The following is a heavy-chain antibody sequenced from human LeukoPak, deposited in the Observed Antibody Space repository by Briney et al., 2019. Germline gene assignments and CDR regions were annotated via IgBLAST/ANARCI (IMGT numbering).Heavy chain of an antibody. V-gene: IGHV5-51*01. CDR2: IYPGDSDT. CDR3: ATARGNHYDYVWGSYRYAPYY. J-gene: IGHJ4*02. CDR1: GYGFTSYW. D-gene: IGHD3-16*02. Sequence: GESLKISCKGSGYGFTSYWIGWVRQMPGKGLEWMGIIYPGDSDTRYSPSFQGQVTISADKSISTAYLQWSSLKASDTAMYYCATARGNHYDYVWGSYRYAPYYWGQGTLVTVSS.